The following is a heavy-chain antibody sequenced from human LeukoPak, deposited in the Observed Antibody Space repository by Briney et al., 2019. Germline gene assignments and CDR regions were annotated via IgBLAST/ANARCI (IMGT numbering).Heavy chain of an antibody. CDR2: ISNSGSYI. D-gene: IGHD3-22*01. J-gene: IGHJ3*02. CDR3: ASGYYYDSSGSQVAFDI. Sequence: GGSLRLSCAASGFTFSSYSMNWVRQAPGKGLEWVSSISNSGSYIYYADSVKGRFTISRDNSKNTLYLQMNSLRAEDTAVYYCASGYYYDSSGSQVAFDIWGQGTMVTVSS. CDR1: GFTFSSYS. V-gene: IGHV3-21*04.